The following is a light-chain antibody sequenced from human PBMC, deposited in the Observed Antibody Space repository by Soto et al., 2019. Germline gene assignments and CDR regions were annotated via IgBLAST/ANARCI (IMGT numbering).Light chain of an antibody. Sequence: DIQMTQSPSSLSASVGDRVTITCRASQGIGNYLAWYQQKPGKVPKLLIYAASTLQSGVPSRFSGSGSGTDFTLTISSLQPEDVATYYCQKYNRGLRTFGPGTKVDIK. CDR3: QKYNRGLRT. CDR1: QGIGNY. CDR2: AAS. J-gene: IGKJ3*01. V-gene: IGKV1-27*01.